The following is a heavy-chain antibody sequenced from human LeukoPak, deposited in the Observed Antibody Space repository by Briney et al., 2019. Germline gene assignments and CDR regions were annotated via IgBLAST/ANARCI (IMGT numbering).Heavy chain of an antibody. V-gene: IGHV3-23*01. CDR2: ISGSGGGT. CDR1: GFTFSSYA. Sequence: PGGSLRLSCAASGFTFSSYAMSWVRQAPGKGLEWVSAISGSGGGTYYSDSVKGRFTISRDNSKNTLYLQMNSLRADDTAVYHCANLVTNWFDLWGQGTLVTVSS. D-gene: IGHD3-16*02. CDR3: ANLVTNWFDL. J-gene: IGHJ5*02.